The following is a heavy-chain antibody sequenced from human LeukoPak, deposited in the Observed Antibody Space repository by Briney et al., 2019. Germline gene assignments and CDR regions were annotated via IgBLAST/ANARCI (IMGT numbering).Heavy chain of an antibody. CDR3: ARVYCSTSDCYHRRADTYYAMDV. J-gene: IGHJ6*04. V-gene: IGHV4-38-2*02. Sequence: SETLSLTCTVSDYRFRDDYFWAWIRQPPGKGREWIGNIFHSGNTYYSPSLNNRVTISLDMSTNQFSLKLNSVTAADTAVYYCARVYCSTSDCYHRRADTYYAMDVWGTGTTVTVSS. CDR2: IFHSGNT. D-gene: IGHD2-2*01. CDR1: DYRFRDDYF.